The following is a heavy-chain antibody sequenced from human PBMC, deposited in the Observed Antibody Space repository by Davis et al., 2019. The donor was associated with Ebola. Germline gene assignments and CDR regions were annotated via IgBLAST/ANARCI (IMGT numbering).Heavy chain of an antibody. Sequence: SVKVSCKASGGTFSSYAISWVRQAPGQGLEWMGGIIPILGIVNYAQKFQGRVTITADESTSTAYMELSSLRSEDTAVYYCASGLVRGESYWYFDLWGRGTLVTVSS. D-gene: IGHD6-6*01. J-gene: IGHJ2*01. V-gene: IGHV1-69*10. CDR1: GGTFSSYA. CDR2: IIPILGIV. CDR3: ASGLVRGESYWYFDL.